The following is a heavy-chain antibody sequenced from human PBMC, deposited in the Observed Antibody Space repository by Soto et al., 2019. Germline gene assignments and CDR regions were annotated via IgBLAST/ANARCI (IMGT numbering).Heavy chain of an antibody. CDR2: IIPIFGTA. V-gene: IGHV1-69*13. D-gene: IGHD3-3*01. CDR3: ARGRITISKSYYYYGMDV. Sequence: EASVKVSCKASGGTFSSYAISWVRQAPGQGLEWMGGIIPIFGTANYAQKFQGRVTITADESTSTAYMELSSLRSEDTAVYYCARGRITISKSYYYYGMDVWGQGTTVTVSS. CDR1: GGTFSSYA. J-gene: IGHJ6*02.